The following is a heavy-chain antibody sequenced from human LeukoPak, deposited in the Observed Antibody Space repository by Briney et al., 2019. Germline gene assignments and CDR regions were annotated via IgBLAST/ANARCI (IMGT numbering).Heavy chain of an antibody. Sequence: GGSLRLSCSASGFTFGSYWMHWVRQAPGKGLVWVSRINSDGSNTSYADAVEGRFTIYRDNAKNTLYLQMNSLRAEDTAVYYCAGQKPMTTVVTYYFDYWGQGTLVTVSS. J-gene: IGHJ4*02. V-gene: IGHV3-74*01. CDR3: AGQKPMTTVVTYYFDY. CDR1: GFTFGSYW. CDR2: INSDGSNT. D-gene: IGHD4-23*01.